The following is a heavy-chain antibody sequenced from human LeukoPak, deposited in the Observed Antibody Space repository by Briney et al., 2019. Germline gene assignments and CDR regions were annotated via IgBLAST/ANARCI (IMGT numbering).Heavy chain of an antibody. CDR3: ARGYYYRA. CDR1: GGSFSGYY. V-gene: IGHV4-59*10. J-gene: IGHJ4*02. CDR2: IYADGSS. D-gene: IGHD3-10*01. Sequence: PSETLSLTCAVYGGSFSGYYWNWIRQPAGKGLEWIGRIYADGSSTYNPSLKSRVTILVDTSKNQFSLRLTSMTAADTAVYYCARGYYYRAWGLGTLVTVSS.